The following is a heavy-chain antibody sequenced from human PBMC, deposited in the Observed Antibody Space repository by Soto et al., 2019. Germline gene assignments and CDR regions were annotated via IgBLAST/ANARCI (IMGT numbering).Heavy chain of an antibody. Sequence: ASVKVSCKASGGTFSSDAISWVRQARGQGIEWMGWISAYNGNTNYAQKLQGRVTMTTDTSTSTAYMELRSLRSDDTAVYYCARQSFWSGYYKAGDMDVWGKGTTVTVSS. J-gene: IGHJ6*03. D-gene: IGHD3-3*01. CDR2: ISAYNGNT. CDR1: GGTFSSDA. CDR3: ARQSFWSGYYKAGDMDV. V-gene: IGHV1-18*01.